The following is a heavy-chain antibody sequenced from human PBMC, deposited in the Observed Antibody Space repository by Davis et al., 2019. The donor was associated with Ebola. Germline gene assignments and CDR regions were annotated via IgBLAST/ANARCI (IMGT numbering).Heavy chain of an antibody. CDR2: TKPDGSEK. CDR3: AREDIVVVVAANNYYYGMDV. J-gene: IGHJ6*02. D-gene: IGHD2-15*01. Sequence: GESLKISCAASGFTFSSHWMSWVRQAPGKGLQWVANTKPDGSEKFYVDSVKGRFTISRDNAKNSLYLQMNSLRAEDTAVYYCAREDIVVVVAANNYYYGMDVWGQGTTVTVSS. CDR1: GFTFSSHW. V-gene: IGHV3-7*01.